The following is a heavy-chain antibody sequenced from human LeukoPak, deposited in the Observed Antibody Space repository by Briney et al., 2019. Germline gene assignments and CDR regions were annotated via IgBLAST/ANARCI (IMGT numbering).Heavy chain of an antibody. J-gene: IGHJ5*02. CDR1: GGSFSGYY. Sequence: PSETLSLTCAVYGGSFSGYYWSWLRQPPGKGREGIGEINHSGSTNYNPSLNSRVTISVDPSKNQFSLKLSSVTAADTAVYYCARSITMVRGVLPWGQGTLVTVSS. CDR2: INHSGST. V-gene: IGHV4-34*01. CDR3: ARSITMVRGVLP. D-gene: IGHD3-10*01.